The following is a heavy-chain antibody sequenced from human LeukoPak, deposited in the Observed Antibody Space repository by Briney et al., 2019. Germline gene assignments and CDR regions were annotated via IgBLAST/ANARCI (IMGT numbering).Heavy chain of an antibody. CDR1: GFTFSSYG. CDR2: IRYDGSNK. V-gene: IGHV3-30*02. Sequence: GGSLRLSCAASGFTFSSYGMHWVRQAPRKGLEWVAFIRYDGSNKYYADSVKGRFTISRDNSKNTLYLQMNSLRAEDTSVYYCAKDTLSPTGDAFDIWGQGTMVTVSS. CDR3: AKDTLSPTGDAFDI. J-gene: IGHJ3*02. D-gene: IGHD3-16*01.